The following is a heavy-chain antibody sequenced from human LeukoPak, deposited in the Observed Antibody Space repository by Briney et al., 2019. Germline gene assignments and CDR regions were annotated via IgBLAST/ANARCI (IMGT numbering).Heavy chain of an antibody. J-gene: IGHJ4*02. CDR1: GGSISSHY. Sequence: SETLSLTCTVSGGSISSHYWSWIRQPPGKGLEWIGYIYYSGSTNYNPSLKSRVTISVDTSKDQFSLKLSSVTAADTAVYYCARGLYGSSPFDYWGQGTLVTVSS. CDR2: IYYSGST. V-gene: IGHV4-59*11. D-gene: IGHD6-6*01. CDR3: ARGLYGSSPFDY.